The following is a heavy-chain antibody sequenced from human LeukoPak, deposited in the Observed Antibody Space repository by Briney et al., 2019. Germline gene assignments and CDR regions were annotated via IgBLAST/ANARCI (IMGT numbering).Heavy chain of an antibody. J-gene: IGHJ4*02. CDR3: AKGYYDYVWGSYYFDY. CDR1: EFTFNNYA. CDR2: ISGRGGIT. Sequence: PGGSLRLSXAASEFTFNNYAVSWVRQSPGQGLEWVSTISGRGGITYYADSVKGRFTISRDNSRDTLYLQMNSLRAEDTAVYYCAKGYYDYVWGSYYFDYWGQGTLVTVSS. V-gene: IGHV3-23*01. D-gene: IGHD3-16*01.